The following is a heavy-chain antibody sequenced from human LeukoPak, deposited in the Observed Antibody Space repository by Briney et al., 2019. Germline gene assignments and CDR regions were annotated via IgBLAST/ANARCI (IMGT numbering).Heavy chain of an antibody. CDR2: IYSGGST. CDR3: AKAPYVVVVPAAVYFDY. Sequence: SGGSLRLSCAASGFTVSSDYMSWVRQAPGKGLEWVSVIYSGGSTYYADSVKGRFTISRDNSKNTLYLQMNSLRAEDTAVYYCAKAPYVVVVPAAVYFDYWGQGTLVTVSS. D-gene: IGHD2-2*01. J-gene: IGHJ4*02. V-gene: IGHV3-53*01. CDR1: GFTVSSDY.